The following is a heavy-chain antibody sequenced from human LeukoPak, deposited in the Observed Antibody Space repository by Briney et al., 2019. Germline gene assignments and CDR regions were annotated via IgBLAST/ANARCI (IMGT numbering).Heavy chain of an antibody. D-gene: IGHD2-21*01. Sequence: GRSLRLSCAASGFTFSSYGMHWVRQAPGKGLEWVAVIWYDGSNKYYADSVKGRFTISRDNSKNTLYLQMDSLRAEDTAMYYCARSLGGGDWYFDYWGQGTLVTVSS. J-gene: IGHJ4*02. CDR2: IWYDGSNK. CDR3: ARSLGGGDWYFDY. CDR1: GFTFSSYG. V-gene: IGHV3-30*19.